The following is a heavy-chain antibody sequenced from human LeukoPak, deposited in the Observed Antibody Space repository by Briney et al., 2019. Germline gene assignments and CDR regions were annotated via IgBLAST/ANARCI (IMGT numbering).Heavy chain of an antibody. D-gene: IGHD2-8*01. J-gene: IGHJ4*02. CDR2: INAGNGNT. CDR3: ARLKYCTNGVCYAGFDY. Sequence: ASVKVSCKASGYTFTSYAMHWVRQAPGQRLEWMGWINAGNGNTKYSQKFQGRVTITRDTSADTAYVELSSLRSEDTAVYYCARLKYCTNGVCYAGFDYWGQGTLVTVSS. V-gene: IGHV1-3*01. CDR1: GYTFTSYA.